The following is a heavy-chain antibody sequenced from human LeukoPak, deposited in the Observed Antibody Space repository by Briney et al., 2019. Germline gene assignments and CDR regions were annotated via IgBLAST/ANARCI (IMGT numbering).Heavy chain of an antibody. D-gene: IGHD3-3*01. V-gene: IGHV3-74*01. CDR1: GFPFSSYW. J-gene: IGHJ6*02. Sequence: GGSLRLSCAASGFPFSSYWMHWLHPPPGKGLVWVSRINSDGSRTSYADSVKGRFTISRDNAKNTLYLQMNSLRAEDTAVYYCARDFGAPHYYGMDVWGQGTTVTVSS. CDR2: INSDGSRT. CDR3: ARDFGAPHYYGMDV.